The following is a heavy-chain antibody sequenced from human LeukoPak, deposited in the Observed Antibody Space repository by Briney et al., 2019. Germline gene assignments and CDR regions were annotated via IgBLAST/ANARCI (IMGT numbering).Heavy chain of an antibody. D-gene: IGHD3-10*01. CDR3: ARRRMYYYGSGSGNWFDP. J-gene: IGHJ5*02. CDR2: IYYSGST. V-gene: IGHV4-39*07. CDR1: GGSISTSSYY. Sequence: SETLSLTCTVSGGSISTSSYYWGWIRQPPGKGLECIGNIYYSGSTYYNPSLKSRVTISVDTSKNQFSLKLSSVTAAGTAVYYCARRRMYYYGSGSGNWFDPWGQGTLVTVSS.